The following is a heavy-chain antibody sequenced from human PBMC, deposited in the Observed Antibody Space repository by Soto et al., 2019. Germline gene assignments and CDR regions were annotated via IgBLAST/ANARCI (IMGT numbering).Heavy chain of an antibody. CDR3: ARDRYYGSGSYYFFDY. D-gene: IGHD3-10*01. CDR1: GFTFSSYG. Sequence: GGSLRLSCAASGFTFSSYGMHWVRQAPGKGLEWVAVIWYDGSNKYYADSVKGRFTISRDNSKNTLYLQMNSLRAEDTAVYYCARDRYYGSGSYYFFDYWGQGTLVTVSS. J-gene: IGHJ4*02. V-gene: IGHV3-33*01. CDR2: IWYDGSNK.